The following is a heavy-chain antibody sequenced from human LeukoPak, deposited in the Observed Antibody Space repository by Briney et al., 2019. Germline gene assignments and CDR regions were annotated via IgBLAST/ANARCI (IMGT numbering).Heavy chain of an antibody. CDR2: VNHSGNT. J-gene: IGHJ4*02. V-gene: IGHV4-34*01. Sequence: SETLSLTCAVYGGSFSGYYWSWIRQPPGKGLEWIGEVNHSGNTNHNPSRKSRVTISVDTSKNQFSLKLSSVTAADTAEYYCARELGRAAAGTRYYFDYWGQGTLVTVSS. D-gene: IGHD6-13*01. CDR3: ARELGRAAAGTRYYFDY. CDR1: GGSFSGYY.